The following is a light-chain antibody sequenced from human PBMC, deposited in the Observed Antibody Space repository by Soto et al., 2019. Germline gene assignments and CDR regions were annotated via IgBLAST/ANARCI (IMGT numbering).Light chain of an antibody. Sequence: EIVLTQSPGTLSLSPGERATLSCRASQSVSNNNLAWYQQKLGQAPRLLIYGASTRATGIPARFSGSGSGTEFTLTISSLQSEDFAVYYCQQYNNWPRTFGQGTKVDI. V-gene: IGKV3D-15*01. CDR3: QQYNNWPRT. CDR1: QSVSNNN. J-gene: IGKJ1*01. CDR2: GAS.